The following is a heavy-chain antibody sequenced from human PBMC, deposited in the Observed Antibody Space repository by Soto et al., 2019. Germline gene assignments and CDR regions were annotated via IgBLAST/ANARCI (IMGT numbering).Heavy chain of an antibody. V-gene: IGHV3-23*01. CDR3: AKGGYSDYVTLRFFDY. D-gene: IGHD4-17*01. Sequence: GGSLRRSCAASGFTLRNYAMSWGRQAPGKGLEWVSVISGSGDNTYYADSVKGRFTISRDNSKNMLYLQMNSLRGEDTALYFCAKGGYSDYVTLRFFDYWGQGTLVTVS. J-gene: IGHJ4*02. CDR1: GFTLRNYA. CDR2: ISGSGDNT.